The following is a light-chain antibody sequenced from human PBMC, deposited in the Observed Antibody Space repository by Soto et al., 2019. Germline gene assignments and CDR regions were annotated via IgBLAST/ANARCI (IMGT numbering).Light chain of an antibody. CDR2: KDS. J-gene: IGLJ2*01. Sequence: SYELTQPPSVSVSPGQTARITCSGDALPKQYAYWYQQKPGQAPVLVIYKDSERPSGIPERFSGSSSGTTVTLTISGVQAEDGADYYCQSADSSGTVVFGGGTQLTVL. CDR1: ALPKQY. CDR3: QSADSSGTVV. V-gene: IGLV3-25*03.